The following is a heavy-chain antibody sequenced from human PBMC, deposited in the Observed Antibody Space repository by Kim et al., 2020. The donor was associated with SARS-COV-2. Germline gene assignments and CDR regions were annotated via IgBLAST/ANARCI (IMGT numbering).Heavy chain of an antibody. Sequence: YAPHPQGRVTMTTDTSTSPAYMELRSLRSDDTAVYYCAKDCGGGTCHFDYWGQGTLVTVSS. J-gene: IGHJ4*02. CDR3: AKDCGGGTCHFDY. V-gene: IGHV1-18*01. D-gene: IGHD2-15*01.